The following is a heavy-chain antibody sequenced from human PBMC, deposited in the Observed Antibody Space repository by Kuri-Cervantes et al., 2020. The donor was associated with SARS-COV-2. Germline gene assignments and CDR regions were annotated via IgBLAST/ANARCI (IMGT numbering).Heavy chain of an antibody. Sequence: SGPTLVKPTQTLTLTCTFSGFSLSTSGVGVGWIRQPPGKALEWLALIYWDDDKRYSPSLKTRLTISKDTSKNQVVLTMTNMDPVDTATYYCAREAVAGPSFDYWGQGTLVTVSS. CDR2: IYWDDDK. CDR1: GFSLSTSGVG. D-gene: IGHD6-19*01. V-gene: IGHV2-5*02. J-gene: IGHJ4*02. CDR3: AREAVAGPSFDY.